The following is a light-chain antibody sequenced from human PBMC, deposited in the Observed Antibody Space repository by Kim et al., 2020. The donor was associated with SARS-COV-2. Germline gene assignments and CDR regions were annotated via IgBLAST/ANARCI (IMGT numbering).Light chain of an antibody. CDR2: SFN. CDR3: GTWDDSLNGWV. J-gene: IGLJ3*02. V-gene: IGLV1-44*01. Sequence: QSVLTQPPSASGTPGQSVTISCSGSSSNIESNGVNLYQHVPGTAPQLLIHSFNQRPSGVPGRFSGSKSDTSASLTISGLQAEDEADYYCGTWDDSLNGWVFGGGTQLTVL. CDR1: SSNIESNG.